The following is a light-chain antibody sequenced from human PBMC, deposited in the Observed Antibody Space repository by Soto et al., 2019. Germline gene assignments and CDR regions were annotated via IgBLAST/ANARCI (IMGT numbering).Light chain of an antibody. CDR1: QSISSY. CDR2: DAS. J-gene: IGKJ2*01. CDR3: QQRYNRYT. Sequence: EIVLTQSPATLSLSPGERATLSCRASQSISSYLAWFQQKPGQAPRLLIYDASSRATGIPARFSGSGSGKDFPLTISSVESEDSAAYYCQQRYNRYTFGQGTKLEIK. V-gene: IGKV3-11*01.